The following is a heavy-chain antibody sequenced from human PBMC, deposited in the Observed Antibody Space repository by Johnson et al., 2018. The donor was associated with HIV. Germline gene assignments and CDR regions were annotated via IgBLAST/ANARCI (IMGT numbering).Heavy chain of an antibody. J-gene: IGHJ3*02. D-gene: IGHD6-13*01. CDR3: FIAADAFDI. CDR1: GFTFSSYG. CDR2: IWYAGTTK. V-gene: IGHV3-33*01. Sequence: QVQLVESGGGVVQPGRSLRLSCAASGFTFSSYGMHWVRQAPGKGLEWVALIWYAGTTKYYADSVKGRFTISRDNSKNTLYRQMNSLRAEDTAVYYCFIAADAFDIWGQGTMVTVSS.